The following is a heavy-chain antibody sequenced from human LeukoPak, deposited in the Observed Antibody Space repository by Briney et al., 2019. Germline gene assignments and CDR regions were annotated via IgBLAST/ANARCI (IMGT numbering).Heavy chain of an antibody. CDR1: GYTFTGYY. CDR3: ARRAPVGPWESFDY. D-gene: IGHD1-26*01. Sequence: ASVKVSCKASGYTFTGYYMHWVRQAPGQGLEWMGWINPNSGGTNYAQKFQGWVTMTRDTSISTAYMELSSLRSEDTAVYYCARRAPVGPWESFDYWGQGTLVTVSS. V-gene: IGHV1-2*04. J-gene: IGHJ4*02. CDR2: INPNSGGT.